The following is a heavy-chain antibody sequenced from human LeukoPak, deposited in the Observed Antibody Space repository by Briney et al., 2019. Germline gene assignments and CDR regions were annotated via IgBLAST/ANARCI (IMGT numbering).Heavy chain of an antibody. CDR2: ISSSTSYI. CDR1: GFTFSTYD. J-gene: IGHJ5*02. V-gene: IGHV3-21*01. CDR3: AREYHSSGYVGWFDP. D-gene: IGHD3-22*01. Sequence: GGSLRLSCAASGFTFSTYDMNWVRQAPGKGLEWVSSISSSTSYIYYADSVKGRFTISRDNDKTSLYLQMNSLRVEDTAVYYCAREYHSSGYVGWFDPWGQGTLVTVSS.